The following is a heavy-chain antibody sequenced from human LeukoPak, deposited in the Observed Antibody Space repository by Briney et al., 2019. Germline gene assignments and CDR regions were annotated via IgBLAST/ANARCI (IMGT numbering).Heavy chain of an antibody. Sequence: GASVKVSCKASGYTFTSYYMHWVRQAPGQGLEWMGIINPSGGSTSYAQKFQGRVTMTRDTSTSTVYMELSSLRSEDTAVYYCARAGGYSSSKRIKTWYYFDYWGQGTLVTVSS. D-gene: IGHD6-13*01. V-gene: IGHV1-46*01. CDR2: INPSGGST. J-gene: IGHJ4*02. CDR3: ARAGGYSSSKRIKTWYYFDY. CDR1: GYTFTSYY.